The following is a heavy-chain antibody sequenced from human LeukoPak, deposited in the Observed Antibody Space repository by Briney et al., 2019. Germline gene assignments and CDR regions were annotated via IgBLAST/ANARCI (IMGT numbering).Heavy chain of an antibody. Sequence: GGSLRLSCAASGFTFSSYGMHRVRQAPGKGLEWVAVIWYDGSNKYYADSVKGRFTISRDNSKNTLYLQMNSLRAEDTAVYYCARDHLYCTNGVCYNWFDPWGQGTLVTVSS. CDR3: ARDHLYCTNGVCYNWFDP. J-gene: IGHJ5*02. D-gene: IGHD2-8*01. CDR2: IWYDGSNK. V-gene: IGHV3-33*01. CDR1: GFTFSSYG.